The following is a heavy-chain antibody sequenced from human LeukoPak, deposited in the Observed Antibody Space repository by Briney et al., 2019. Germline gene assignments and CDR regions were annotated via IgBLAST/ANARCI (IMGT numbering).Heavy chain of an antibody. CDR1: GYSFTTYD. CDR2: MNPNSGNT. V-gene: IGHV1-8*01. CDR3: QWGSGSYYHWDDY. Sequence: ASVKVSCKASGYSFTTYDINWVRRATGQGLEWMGWMNPNSGNTGYAQKFQGRVTMTRNTSISTAYMELSSLTSEDTAVYYCQWGSGSYYHWDDYWGQGTLVSVSS. J-gene: IGHJ4*02. D-gene: IGHD3-10*01.